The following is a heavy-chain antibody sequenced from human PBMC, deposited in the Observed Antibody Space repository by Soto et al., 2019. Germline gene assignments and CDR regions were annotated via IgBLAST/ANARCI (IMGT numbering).Heavy chain of an antibody. V-gene: IGHV3-23*01. CDR1: GFTFSSYA. D-gene: IGHD2-2*01. Sequence: EVQLLESGGGLVQPGGSLRLSCAASGFTFSSYAMSWVRQAPGKGLEWVSAISGSGGSTYYADSEKGRFTISRDNSKNTLYLQMNRLRAEDTAVYYCAKGGRDIVVVPAALRFDYWGQGTLVTVSS. CDR2: ISGSGGST. CDR3: AKGGRDIVVVPAALRFDY. J-gene: IGHJ4*02.